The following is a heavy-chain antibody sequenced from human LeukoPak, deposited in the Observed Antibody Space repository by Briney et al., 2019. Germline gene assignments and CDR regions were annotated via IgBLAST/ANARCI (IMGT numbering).Heavy chain of an antibody. J-gene: IGHJ5*02. CDR1: GGTFSSYA. CDR3: AREGLGYYDSSGYYNNWFDP. V-gene: IGHV1-69*05. CDR2: IIPIFSTA. Sequence: GASVKVSCKASGGTFSSYAISWVRQAPGQGLEWMGGIIPIFSTANYAQKFQGRVTITTDESTSTAYMELSSLRSEDTAVYYCAREGLGYYDSSGYYNNWFDPWGQGTLVTVSS. D-gene: IGHD3-22*01.